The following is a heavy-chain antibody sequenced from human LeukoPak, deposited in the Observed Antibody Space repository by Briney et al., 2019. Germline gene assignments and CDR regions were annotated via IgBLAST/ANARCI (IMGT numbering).Heavy chain of an antibody. CDR2: VFHTGST. J-gene: IGHJ4*02. Sequence: PGGSLRLSCAASGFTFSSYAMSWVRQAPGKGLEWIGSVFHTGSTYYNPSLKSRVTISVDSSMNKFSLKMRSVTAAGTAFYYCARDLYDSTTQHHPPHFDSWGQGTLVTVSS. V-gene: IGHV4-38-2*02. D-gene: IGHD2/OR15-2a*01. CDR3: ARDLYDSTTQHHPPHFDS. CDR1: GFTFSSYA.